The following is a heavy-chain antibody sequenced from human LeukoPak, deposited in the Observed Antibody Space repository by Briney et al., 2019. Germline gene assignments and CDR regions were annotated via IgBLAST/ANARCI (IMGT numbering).Heavy chain of an antibody. CDR1: GYTFTDYY. Sequence: ASVTVSCKASGYTFTDYYMHWVRQAPGQGLEWMGWINPNSGGTNYAQQFQGRVTMTRDTSISTAYMELSNLRSDDTAVYYCARGIAAAGGRWFDPWGQGTLVTVSS. D-gene: IGHD6-13*01. CDR3: ARGIAAAGGRWFDP. V-gene: IGHV1-2*02. J-gene: IGHJ5*02. CDR2: INPNSGGT.